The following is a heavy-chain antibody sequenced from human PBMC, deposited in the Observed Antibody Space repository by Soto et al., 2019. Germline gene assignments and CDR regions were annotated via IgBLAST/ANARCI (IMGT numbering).Heavy chain of an antibody. CDR1: GGSITSSSYY. V-gene: IGHV4-39*01. Sequence: QLQLQESGPGLVKPSETLSLTCTVSGGSITSSSYYWGWIRQPPGKGLEWIGSIYYSGSTYYNPSLKSRVTICGDTSKDQFSLKLSSVTAADTAVYYCMLGSGWKDFDYWGQGTLVTVSS. D-gene: IGHD3-22*01. CDR2: IYYSGST. J-gene: IGHJ4*02. CDR3: MLGSGWKDFDY.